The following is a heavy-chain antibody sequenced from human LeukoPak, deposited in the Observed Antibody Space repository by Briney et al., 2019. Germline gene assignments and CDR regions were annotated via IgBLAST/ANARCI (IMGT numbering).Heavy chain of an antibody. V-gene: IGHV3-21*01. CDR3: ARDGALAAAIDY. Sequence: GGSLRLSCAASGFTFSSYSMNWVRQAPGKGLEWVSSISSSSSYIYYADPVKGRFTISRDNAKNSLYLQMNSLRAEDTAVYYCARDGALAAAIDYWGQGTLVTVSS. CDR1: GFTFSSYS. J-gene: IGHJ4*02. D-gene: IGHD6-13*01. CDR2: ISSSSSYI.